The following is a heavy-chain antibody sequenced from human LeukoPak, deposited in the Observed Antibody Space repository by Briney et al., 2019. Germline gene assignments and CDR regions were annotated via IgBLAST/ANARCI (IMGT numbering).Heavy chain of an antibody. CDR2: AYYSGVT. Sequence: SETLSLTCTVSGGSTGSDYWSWIRQPPGKGLEWLAYAYYSGVTSYNPSLKSRVAISIDTSKNQFSLNLSSVTAADTAVYYCARLSLHCSGGSCYRGAFDSWGQGTLVTVSS. CDR3: ARLSLHCSGGSCYRGAFDS. D-gene: IGHD2-15*01. J-gene: IGHJ4*02. CDR1: GGSTGSDY. V-gene: IGHV4-59*08.